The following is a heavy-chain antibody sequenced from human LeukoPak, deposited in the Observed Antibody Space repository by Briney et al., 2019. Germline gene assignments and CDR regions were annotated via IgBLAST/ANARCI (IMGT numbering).Heavy chain of an antibody. Sequence: GGSLRLSCAASGFTFSSNYMSWVRQAPGKGLEWVSVIYSGGSTYYADSVKGRFTISRDNSKNSLYLQMNSLRAEDTAVFYCARGGARSSSYYYYGMDVWGLGTTVTVSS. CDR2: IYSGGST. V-gene: IGHV3-53*01. D-gene: IGHD6-13*01. J-gene: IGHJ6*02. CDR1: GFTFSSNY. CDR3: ARGGARSSSYYYYGMDV.